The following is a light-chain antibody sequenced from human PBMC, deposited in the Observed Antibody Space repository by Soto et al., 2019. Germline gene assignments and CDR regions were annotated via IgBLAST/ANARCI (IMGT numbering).Light chain of an antibody. Sequence: QSALTHPPSAAGSPGQSVTISCTGTSSDVGGYKYVSWYQQYPGKAPKLMIYEVSKRPSGVPDRFSGSKSGNTASLPVSGLQAEDEADYYCTSYVGSNIWVFGGGTKLTVL. CDR1: SSDVGGYKY. CDR2: EVS. V-gene: IGLV2-8*01. J-gene: IGLJ3*02. CDR3: TSYVGSNIWV.